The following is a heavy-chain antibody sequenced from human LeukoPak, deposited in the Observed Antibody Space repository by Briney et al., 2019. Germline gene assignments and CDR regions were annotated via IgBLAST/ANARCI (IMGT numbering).Heavy chain of an antibody. D-gene: IGHD5-24*01. V-gene: IGHV4-59*01. CDR3: ARHPRDDQSGGFDS. CDR2: IYSSGST. CDR1: GFTFISYG. Sequence: SETLTLTCTASGFTFISYGISWIRQPPGKKLEWIGYIYSSGSTVYNPSLKSRLTISVDTSKNQVSLKLTSVTAADTAVYYCARHPRDDQSGGFDSWGQGTLVIVSS. J-gene: IGHJ4*02.